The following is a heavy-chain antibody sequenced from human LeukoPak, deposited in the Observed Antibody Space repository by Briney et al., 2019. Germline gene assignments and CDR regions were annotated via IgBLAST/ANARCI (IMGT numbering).Heavy chain of an antibody. CDR1: GYTFTGYY. J-gene: IGHJ4*02. CDR2: INPNSGGI. V-gene: IGHV1-2*02. Sequence: ASVKVSCKASGYTFTGYYMHWVRQAPGPGIEWMGWINPNSGGINYAQKFPGRVTMTRDTSISTAYMELSRLRSDDTAMYYCARVLYYGSGSYDLDYWGQGTLVTVSS. CDR3: ARVLYYGSGSYDLDY. D-gene: IGHD3-10*01.